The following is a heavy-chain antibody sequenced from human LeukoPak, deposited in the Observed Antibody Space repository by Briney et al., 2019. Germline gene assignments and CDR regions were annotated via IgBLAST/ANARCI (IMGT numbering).Heavy chain of an antibody. CDR3: AIHMWREQKLVVTAFDI. J-gene: IGHJ3*02. D-gene: IGHD6-13*01. CDR1: GGSISSSSYY. Sequence: SETLSLTCTVSGGSISSSSYYWGWIRQPPGKGLEGIGSIYYSGSTYYNPSLKSRVTISVDTSKNQFSLKLSSVTAADTAVYDCAIHMWREQKLVVTAFDIWCQGTMVTVSS. CDR2: IYYSGST. V-gene: IGHV4-39*01.